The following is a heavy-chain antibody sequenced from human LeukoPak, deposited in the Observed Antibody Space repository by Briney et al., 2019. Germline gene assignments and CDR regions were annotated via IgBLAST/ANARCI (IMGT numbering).Heavy chain of an antibody. CDR1: GFTFSSYG. V-gene: IGHV3-33*01. D-gene: IGHD7-27*01. CDR3: ARDLWGSKGYFDY. CDR2: IWYDGSNK. Sequence: GGSLRLSCAASGFTFSSYGMHWVRQAPGKGLEWVAVIWYDGSNKYYADSVKGRFTISRDNSRNTLYLQMNSLRAEDTAVYYCARDLWGSKGYFDYWGQGTLVTVSS. J-gene: IGHJ4*02.